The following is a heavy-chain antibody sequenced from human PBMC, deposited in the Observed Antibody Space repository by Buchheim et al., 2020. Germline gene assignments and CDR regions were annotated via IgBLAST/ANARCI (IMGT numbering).Heavy chain of an antibody. D-gene: IGHD3-16*01. CDR3: AKGQGDSSYYYYYYMDV. J-gene: IGHJ6*03. Sequence: EVQLLESGGGLVQPGGSLRLSCAASGFTFSSYAMSWVRQAPGRGLEWVSAITGSGGSTYYAGSVKGRFTISRDNSKNTVYLQMNSLRAEDTAVYYCAKGQGDSSYYYYYYMDVWGKGTT. CDR1: GFTFSSYA. CDR2: ITGSGGST. V-gene: IGHV3-23*01.